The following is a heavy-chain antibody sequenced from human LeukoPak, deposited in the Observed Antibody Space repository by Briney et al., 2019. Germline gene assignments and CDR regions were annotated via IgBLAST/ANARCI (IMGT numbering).Heavy chain of an antibody. D-gene: IGHD5-18*01. V-gene: IGHV3-9*01. CDR2: ISWNSGSI. Sequence: GGSLRLSCAASGFTFDDYAMHWVRQAPGKGLEWVPGISWNSGSIGYADSVKGRFTISRDNAKNSLYLQMNSLRAEDTALYYCAKDSGYNYGNIDYWGQGTLVTVSS. J-gene: IGHJ4*02. CDR3: AKDSGYNYGNIDY. CDR1: GFTFDDYA.